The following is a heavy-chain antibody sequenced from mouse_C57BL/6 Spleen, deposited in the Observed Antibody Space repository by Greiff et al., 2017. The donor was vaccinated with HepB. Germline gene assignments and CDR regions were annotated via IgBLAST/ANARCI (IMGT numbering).Heavy chain of an antibody. Sequence: LVESGAELVRPGTSVKVSCKASGYAFTNYLIEWVKQRPGQGLEWIGVINPGSGGTNYNEKFKGKATLTADKSSSTAYMQLSSLTSEDSAVYFCARLGLGFDYWGQGTTLTVSS. CDR3: ARLGLGFDY. V-gene: IGHV1-54*01. J-gene: IGHJ2*01. D-gene: IGHD4-1*01. CDR1: GYAFTNYL. CDR2: INPGSGGT.